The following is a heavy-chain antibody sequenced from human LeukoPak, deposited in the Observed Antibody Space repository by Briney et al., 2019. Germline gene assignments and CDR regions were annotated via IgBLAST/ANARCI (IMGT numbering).Heavy chain of an antibody. CDR1: GGSISSYY. CDR2: IYYSGST. D-gene: IGHD1-26*01. J-gene: IGHJ5*02. CDR3: ARDSNSVVGATVEYGWFDP. V-gene: IGHV4-59*01. Sequence: SETLSLTCTVSGGSISSYYWSWIRQPPGKGLEWIGYIYYSGSTNYNPSLKSRVTISVDTSKNQFSLKLSSVTAADTAVYYCARDSNSVVGATVEYGWFDPWGQGTLVTVSS.